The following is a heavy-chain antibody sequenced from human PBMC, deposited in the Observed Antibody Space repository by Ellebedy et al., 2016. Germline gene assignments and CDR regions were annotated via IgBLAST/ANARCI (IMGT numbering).Heavy chain of an antibody. CDR1: GGTFSSYA. CDR2: IIPIFGTA. Sequence: SVKVSCXASGGTFSSYAISWVRQAPGQGLEWMGGIIPIFGTANYAQKFQGRVTITADESTSTAYMELSSLRSEDTAVYYCARADYDSSGYYQQAGYWGQGTLVTVSS. V-gene: IGHV1-69*13. J-gene: IGHJ4*02. CDR3: ARADYDSSGYYQQAGY. D-gene: IGHD3-22*01.